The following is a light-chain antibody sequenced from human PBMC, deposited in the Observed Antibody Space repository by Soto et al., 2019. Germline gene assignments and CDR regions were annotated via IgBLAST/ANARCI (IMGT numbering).Light chain of an antibody. CDR1: QSISNH. V-gene: IGKV1-39*01. Sequence: DIQMTHSTSSLSASVEDRVIITCRASQSISNHLNWYQQKPGKAPKLLIFAASSLQSGVPSRFSGSRSGPDFTLTISSLQPEDFATYYCQQSYSSPPTFGQGTKVDI. CDR2: AAS. CDR3: QQSYSSPPT. J-gene: IGKJ1*01.